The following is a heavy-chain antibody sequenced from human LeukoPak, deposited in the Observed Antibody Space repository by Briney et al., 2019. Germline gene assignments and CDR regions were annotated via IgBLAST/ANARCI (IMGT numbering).Heavy chain of an antibody. J-gene: IGHJ4*02. CDR3: ARTLGYFDY. Sequence: SETLSLTCAVYGGSFSGYYWSWIRQPPGKGLEWIGEINHSGSTNYNPSLKSRVTISVDTSKNQFSLKLSSVTAADTAVYYCARTLGYFDYWGQGTLVTVSS. CDR2: INHSGST. V-gene: IGHV4-34*01. D-gene: IGHD3-16*01. CDR1: GGSFSGYY.